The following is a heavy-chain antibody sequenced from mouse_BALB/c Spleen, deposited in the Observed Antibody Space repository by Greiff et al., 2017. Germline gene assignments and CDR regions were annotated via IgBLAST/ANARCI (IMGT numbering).Heavy chain of an antibody. J-gene: IGHJ4*01. Sequence: DVMLVESGGGLVKPGGSLKLSCAASGFTFSDYYMYWVRQTPEKRLEWVATISDGGSYTYYPDSVKGRFTISRDNAKNNLYLQMSSLKSEDTAMYYCARALTYAMDYWGQGTSVTVSS. V-gene: IGHV5-4*02. D-gene: IGHD4-1*01. CDR2: ISDGGSYT. CDR3: ARALTYAMDY. CDR1: GFTFSDYY.